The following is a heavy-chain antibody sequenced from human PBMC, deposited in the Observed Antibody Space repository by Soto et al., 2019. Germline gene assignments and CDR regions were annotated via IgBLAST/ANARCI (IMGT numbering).Heavy chain of an antibody. CDR2: IWYDGSNK. CDR3: ARDKLTTVTTFDY. V-gene: IGHV3-33*01. J-gene: IGHJ4*02. D-gene: IGHD4-17*01. Sequence: QVQLVESGGGVVQPGRSLRLSCAASGFTFSSYGMHWVRQAPGKGLEWVAVIWYDGSNKYYADSVKGRFTISRDNSKNTLYLQSNSLRAEDTAVYYCARDKLTTVTTFDYWGQGTLVTVSS. CDR1: GFTFSSYG.